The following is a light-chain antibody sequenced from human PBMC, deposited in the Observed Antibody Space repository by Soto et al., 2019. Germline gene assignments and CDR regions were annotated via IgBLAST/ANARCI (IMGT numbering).Light chain of an antibody. CDR1: QSISSN. Sequence: IVIAQSPGPLSVSPGERATLPCRGSQSISSNLAWYQQKPGQAPRLLMFRTSSRATGFPARFSGSGSGTEFNLTISSLQSEDFGVYYCQQYNNWPRATFGGGTKVDIK. CDR3: QQYNNWPRAT. J-gene: IGKJ4*01. CDR2: RTS. V-gene: IGKV3-15*01.